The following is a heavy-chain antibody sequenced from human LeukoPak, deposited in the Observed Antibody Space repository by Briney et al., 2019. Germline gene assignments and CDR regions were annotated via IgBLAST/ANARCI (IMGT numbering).Heavy chain of an antibody. J-gene: IGHJ6*03. V-gene: IGHV3-23*01. D-gene: IGHD3-10*01. Sequence: GGSLRLSCAASGFTFSSYAMSWVRQAPGKGLEWVSAISGSGGSTYYADSVKGRFTISRDNSKNTLYLQMNSLRAEDTAVYYCAKDRRGSGSYHYYYYMDVWGKGTTVTISS. CDR3: AKDRRGSGSYHYYYYMDV. CDR1: GFTFSSYA. CDR2: ISGSGGST.